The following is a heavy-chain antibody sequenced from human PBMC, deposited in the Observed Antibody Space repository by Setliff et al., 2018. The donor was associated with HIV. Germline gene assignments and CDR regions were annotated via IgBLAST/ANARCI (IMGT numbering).Heavy chain of an antibody. Sequence: GGSLRLSCAASGLTFSSYAMSWVRQAPGKGLEWVSSISGSGGSPYYADSVKGRFTISRDNSKNTLYLQMNRLRVEDTAVYYCAKDVCSGAYCYAYYYYGMDVWGQGTMVTVSS. V-gene: IGHV3-23*01. J-gene: IGHJ6*02. CDR2: ISGSGGSP. CDR3: AKDVCSGAYCYAYYYYGMDV. D-gene: IGHD2-15*01. CDR1: GLTFSSYA.